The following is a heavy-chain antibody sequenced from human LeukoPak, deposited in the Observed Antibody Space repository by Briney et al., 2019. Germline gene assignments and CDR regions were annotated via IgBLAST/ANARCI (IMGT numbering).Heavy chain of an antibody. D-gene: IGHD5-24*01. V-gene: IGHV3-53*01. CDR3: ASPTGQRWLQLLH. CDR2: IYSGGST. Sequence: GGSLRLSCAASGFTVSSNYMSWVRQAPGKGLEWASVIYSGGSTYYADSVKGRFTISRDNSKNTLYLQMNSLRAEDTAVYYCASPTGQRWLQLLHWGQGTLVTVSS. CDR1: GFTVSSNY. J-gene: IGHJ4*02.